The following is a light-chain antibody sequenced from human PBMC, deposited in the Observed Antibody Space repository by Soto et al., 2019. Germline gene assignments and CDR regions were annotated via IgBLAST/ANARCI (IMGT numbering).Light chain of an antibody. J-gene: IGKJ1*01. V-gene: IGKV3-11*01. CDR3: QQRSNWPPT. CDR1: QSVSGN. CDR2: GAS. Sequence: EFVLTQSPATLSVSPGERATLSCRASQSVSGNLAWYQQKPGQAPRLLIYGASTRATGIPARFSGSGSGTDFTLTISSLEPEDFAVYYCQQRSNWPPTFGQGTKVDIK.